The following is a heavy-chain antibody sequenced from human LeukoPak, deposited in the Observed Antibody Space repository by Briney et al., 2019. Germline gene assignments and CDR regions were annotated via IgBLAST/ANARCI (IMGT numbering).Heavy chain of an antibody. D-gene: IGHD6-13*01. J-gene: IGHJ6*02. CDR1: GGSISSYY. Sequence: ASETLSLTCTVSGGSISSYYWSWLRQPPGKGLEWLGYIYYSGSTNNNPSLKSRVTISVDTSKNQFSLKLSSVTAADTAVYYCARSGDSSSWYSYYYYGLDLWGQGTTVTVSS. CDR2: IYYSGST. V-gene: IGHV4-59*08. CDR3: ARSGDSSSWYSYYYYGLDL.